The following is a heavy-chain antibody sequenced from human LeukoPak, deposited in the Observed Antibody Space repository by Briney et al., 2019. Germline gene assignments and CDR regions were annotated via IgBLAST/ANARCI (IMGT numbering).Heavy chain of an antibody. Sequence: SSETLSLTCTVSGGSISSYYWSWIRQPPGKGLEWIGYIYYSGSTSYNPSLKSPVTMSIDTSNNQFSLKLSSVTAADTVVYYCARKGVELDYWGQGILVTVSS. CDR1: GGSISSYY. CDR3: ARKGVELDY. J-gene: IGHJ4*02. D-gene: IGHD1-1*01. CDR2: IYYSGST. V-gene: IGHV4-59*01.